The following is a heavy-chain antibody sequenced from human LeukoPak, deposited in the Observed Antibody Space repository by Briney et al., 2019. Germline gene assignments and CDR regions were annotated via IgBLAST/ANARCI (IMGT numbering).Heavy chain of an antibody. J-gene: IGHJ6*02. CDR2: INHSGST. CDR1: GGSFSGYY. Sequence: SETLSLTCAVYGGSFSGYYWSWIRQPPGKGLEWVGEINHSGSTNYNPSLKSRVTISVDTSKNQFSLKLSSVTAADTAVYYCARALSHELLWFGELLSPYYYYGMDVWGQGTTVTVSS. D-gene: IGHD3-10*01. V-gene: IGHV4-34*01. CDR3: ARALSHELLWFGELLSPYYYYGMDV.